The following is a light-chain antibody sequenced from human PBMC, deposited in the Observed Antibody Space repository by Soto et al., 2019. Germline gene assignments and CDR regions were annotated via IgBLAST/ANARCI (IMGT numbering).Light chain of an antibody. CDR2: ATS. CDR3: QQYGGSPPFT. CDR1: QSVSSNY. V-gene: IGKV3-20*01. Sequence: EIVLTQSPGTLSLSPGERATLSCRASQSVSSNYLTWYQHKPGPPPSLLIYATSTRATVVPDRISGSGSGTDFTLTISRLEPDDFAVYYCQQYGGSPPFTFGPGTKVD. J-gene: IGKJ3*01.